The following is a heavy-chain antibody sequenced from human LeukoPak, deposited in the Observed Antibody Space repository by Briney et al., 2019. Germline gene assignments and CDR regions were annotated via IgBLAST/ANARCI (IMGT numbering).Heavy chain of an antibody. Sequence: GGSLRLSCAASGFSFSSYGMHWVRQAPGKGLEWVAFIRYDGSNKYYADSVKGRFTISRDNSKNTLYLQMNSLRAEDTAVYYCAKDHGYSYGLHEAEGEYYFDYWGQGTLVTVSS. J-gene: IGHJ4*02. CDR3: AKDHGYSYGLHEAEGEYYFDY. D-gene: IGHD5-18*01. CDR2: IRYDGSNK. CDR1: GFSFSSYG. V-gene: IGHV3-30*02.